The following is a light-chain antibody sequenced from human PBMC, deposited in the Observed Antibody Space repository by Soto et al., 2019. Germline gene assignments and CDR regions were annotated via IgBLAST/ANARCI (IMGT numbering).Light chain of an antibody. V-gene: IGKV1-5*03. Sequence: PSTLPASVGDRVTITCRANQSISTWLAWYQQKPGKAPNLLIYKASRLETGVPSRFSGSGSGTDFNLTINSLQPEDFATYFCQQSFTTPLTFGGGTKVDIK. CDR1: QSISTW. CDR3: QQSFTTPLT. CDR2: KAS. J-gene: IGKJ4*01.